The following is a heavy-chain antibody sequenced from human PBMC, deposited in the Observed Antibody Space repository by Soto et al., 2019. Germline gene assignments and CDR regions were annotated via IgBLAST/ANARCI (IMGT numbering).Heavy chain of an antibody. J-gene: IGHJ3*02. D-gene: IGHD3-22*01. Sequence: VQFVQSGAEVKKPGASVKLSCKASGYTFTSHAMHWVRQAPGQSPEWMGWINADNGNTKFSQKFQARVTITRDTTASTTNMELRSLRSEDTAVYYCARGNRDPQYYSENSDYDDAFDIWGQGTMVTVSS. CDR3: ARGNRDPQYYSENSDYDDAFDI. V-gene: IGHV1-3*01. CDR2: INADNGNT. CDR1: GYTFTSHA.